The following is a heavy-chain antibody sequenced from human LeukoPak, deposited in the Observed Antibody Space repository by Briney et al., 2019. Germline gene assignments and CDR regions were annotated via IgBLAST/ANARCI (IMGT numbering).Heavy chain of an antibody. CDR1: GDSVSNNSAA. V-gene: IGHV6-1*01. CDR3: ARDHLGLGENWFDP. CDR2: TYYRSTWYN. Sequence: SQTLSLTCAIYGDSVSNNSAAWNWIRQSPSRGLEWLGRTYYRSTWYNDYAVSVRGRITVNPDTSKNQFSLHLNSVTPEDTAVYYCARDHLGLGENWFDPWGQGTLVTVSS. J-gene: IGHJ5*02. D-gene: IGHD3-10*01.